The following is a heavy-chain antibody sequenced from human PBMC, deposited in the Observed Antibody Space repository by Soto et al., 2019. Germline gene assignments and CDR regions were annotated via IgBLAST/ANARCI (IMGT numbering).Heavy chain of an antibody. J-gene: IGHJ4*02. D-gene: IGHD3-22*01. Sequence: GGSLRLSCAASGFTFSSYVMSWVRQAPGKGLEWASGISTSGAATYDADSVKGRFTISRDNSKSTLYLQMNSLRDEDTAVYYCAKGGTMSCFDYWGQGALVTVSS. V-gene: IGHV3-23*01. CDR2: ISTSGAAT. CDR1: GFTFSSYV. CDR3: AKGGTMSCFDY.